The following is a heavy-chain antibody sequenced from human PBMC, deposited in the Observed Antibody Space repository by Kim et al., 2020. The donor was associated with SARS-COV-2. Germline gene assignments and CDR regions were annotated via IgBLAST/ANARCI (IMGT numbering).Heavy chain of an antibody. D-gene: IGHD2-2*01. Sequence: ASVKVSCKASGYTFTSYYMHWVRQAPGQGLEWMGIINPSGGSTSYAQKFQGRVTMTRDTSTSTVYMELSSLRSEDTAVYYCASPNVVVPAEGPYYYGMDVWGQGTTVTVSS. V-gene: IGHV1-46*01. CDR1: GYTFTSYY. CDR2: INPSGGST. CDR3: ASPNVVVPAEGPYYYGMDV. J-gene: IGHJ6*02.